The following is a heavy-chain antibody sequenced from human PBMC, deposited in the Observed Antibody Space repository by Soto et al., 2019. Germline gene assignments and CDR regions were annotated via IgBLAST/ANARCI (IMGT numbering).Heavy chain of an antibody. CDR3: ARVEVTYWYFDL. J-gene: IGHJ2*01. D-gene: IGHD2-21*02. CDR2: IFYSGST. Sequence: QVQLQESGPGLVKPSETLSLTCTVSGGSISSYYWSWIRQPPGKGLEWIGYIFYSGSTNYNPSLKSRVTILVDTSKNQFPLKLSSVTAADTAVYYCARVEVTYWYFDLWGRGTLVTVSS. V-gene: IGHV4-59*01. CDR1: GGSISSYY.